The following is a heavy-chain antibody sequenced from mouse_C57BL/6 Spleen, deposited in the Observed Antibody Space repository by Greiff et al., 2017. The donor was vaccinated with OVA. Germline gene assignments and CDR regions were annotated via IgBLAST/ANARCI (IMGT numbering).Heavy chain of an antibody. V-gene: IGHV2-9*01. J-gene: IGHJ3*01. CDR1: GFSLTSSG. D-gene: IGHD2-4*01. CDR2: IWGGGST. Sequence: VKLVESGPGLVAPSQSLSITCTVSGFSLTSSGVDWVRQPPGKGLEWLGVIWGGGSTNYTSALMSRLSISKDNSKSQVFLKMNSLQTDDTAMYYCAKHGDDYEGFAYWGQGTLVTVSA. CDR3: AKHGDDYEGFAY.